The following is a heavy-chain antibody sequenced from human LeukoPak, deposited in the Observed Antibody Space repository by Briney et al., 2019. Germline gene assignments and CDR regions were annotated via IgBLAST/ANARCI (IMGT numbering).Heavy chain of an antibody. D-gene: IGHD7-27*01. V-gene: IGHV4-59*08. J-gene: IGHJ4*02. CDR3: ARQPLGGYYFDY. Sequence: SETPSLTCTVSGGHIGSYYWSWIRQPPGKGLEWIADIYYSGSTTYNSSLRSRVTISIDTSENQFSLVLTSVTAADTAVYYCARQPLGGYYFDYWGQGTLVAVSS. CDR1: GGHIGSYY. CDR2: IYYSGST.